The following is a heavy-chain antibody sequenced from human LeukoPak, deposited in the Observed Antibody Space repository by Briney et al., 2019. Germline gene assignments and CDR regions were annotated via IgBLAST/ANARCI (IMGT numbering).Heavy chain of an antibody. V-gene: IGHV3-7*01. CDR2: MKQDGSEK. CDR1: GFTFSSSW. D-gene: IGHD2-2*01. Sequence: GSLRLSCAASGFTFSSSWMTWVRQAPGKGLEWVANMKQDGSEKYYVDSVKGRFTISRDNAKNSLYLQMDSLRAEDTAVYYCARPGSTWRLDYWGQGTLVTVSS. J-gene: IGHJ4*02. CDR3: ARPGSTWRLDY.